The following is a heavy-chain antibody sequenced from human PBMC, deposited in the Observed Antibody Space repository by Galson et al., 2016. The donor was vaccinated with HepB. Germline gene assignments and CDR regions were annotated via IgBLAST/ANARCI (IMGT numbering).Heavy chain of an antibody. J-gene: IGHJ3*02. Sequence: LRLSCAASGFSFSSYVMSWVRQSPGKGLEWIGSIYYSGNTYFNPSLKSRVTISVDTSKNQFYLDLTSVTAADTTVYYCARQTRIAIFGDAFDIWGQGTMVTVSS. V-gene: IGHV4-39*01. CDR1: GFSFSSYVM. D-gene: IGHD3-3*01. CDR3: ARQTRIAIFGDAFDI. CDR2: IYYSGNT.